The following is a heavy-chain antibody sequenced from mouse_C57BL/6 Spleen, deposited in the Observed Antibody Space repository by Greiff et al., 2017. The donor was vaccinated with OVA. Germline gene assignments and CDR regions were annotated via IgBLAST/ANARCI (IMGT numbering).Heavy chain of an antibody. CDR3: ARSRRGDYDSAY. Sequence: VQLQQPGAELVKPGASVKLSCKASGYTFTSYWMHWVKQRPGQGLEWIGMIHPNSGSTNYNEKFKSKATLTVDKSSSTAYMQLSSLTSEDSAVYYCARSRRGDYDSAYWGQGTLVTVSA. CDR2: IHPNSGST. D-gene: IGHD2-4*01. V-gene: IGHV1-64*01. J-gene: IGHJ3*01. CDR1: GYTFTSYW.